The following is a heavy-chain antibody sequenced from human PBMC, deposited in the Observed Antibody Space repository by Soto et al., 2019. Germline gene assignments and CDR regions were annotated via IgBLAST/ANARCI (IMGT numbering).Heavy chain of an antibody. V-gene: IGHV1-3*01. Sequence: QVQLVQSGAEVKKPGASVKVSCKASGYTFTSYAMHWVRQAPGQRLEWMGWINAGNGNTKYSQKFQGRVTITRDTSASTAYMELSSLRSEDTAVYYCARPYDSSGYYYFDYWGQGTLVTVSS. CDR3: ARPYDSSGYYYFDY. D-gene: IGHD3-22*01. CDR1: GYTFTSYA. J-gene: IGHJ4*02. CDR2: INAGNGNT.